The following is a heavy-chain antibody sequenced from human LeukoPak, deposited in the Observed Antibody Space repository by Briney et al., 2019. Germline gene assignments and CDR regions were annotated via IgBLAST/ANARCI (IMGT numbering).Heavy chain of an antibody. J-gene: IGHJ4*02. CDR1: GFTFSSYY. CDR2: IGGSGTGT. CDR3: VKDETGSSWYN. Sequence: GGSLRLSCAASGFTFSSYYMSWVRQAPGKGLEWVSAIGGSGTGTYYADSVKGRFTISRDNSKNTLYLQMNSLGAEDTAVYYCVKDETGSSWYNWGQGTLVTVSS. V-gene: IGHV3-23*01. D-gene: IGHD6-13*01.